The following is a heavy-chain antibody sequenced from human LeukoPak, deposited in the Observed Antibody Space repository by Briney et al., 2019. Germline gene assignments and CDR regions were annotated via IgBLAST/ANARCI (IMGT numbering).Heavy chain of an antibody. V-gene: IGHV4-59*01. CDR1: GGSISSYY. D-gene: IGHD3-10*02. Sequence: SETPCLTCTVSGGSISSYYWSWIRQPPGKGLEWIWYIYYSGSTNSNPSPKSRVSISVDTSKHQFSLKLSSVTAADSAVYYCARVFGKYYYGMDVWGQGTTVTVSS. CDR3: ARVFGKYYYGMDV. J-gene: IGHJ6*02. CDR2: IYYSGST.